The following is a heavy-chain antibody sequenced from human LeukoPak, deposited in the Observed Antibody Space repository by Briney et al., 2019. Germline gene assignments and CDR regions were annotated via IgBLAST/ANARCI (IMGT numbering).Heavy chain of an antibody. J-gene: IGHJ2*01. D-gene: IGHD6-13*01. CDR1: GFTFSDYY. CDR3: ARKDSSSWYWYFDL. CDR2: IYHSGST. Sequence: GSLRLSCAASGFTFSDYYMSWIRQAPGKGLEWIGEIYHSGSTNYNPSLKSRVTISVDKSKNQFSLKLSSVTAADTAVYYCARKDSSSWYWYFDLWGRGTLVTVSS. V-gene: IGHV4-34*01.